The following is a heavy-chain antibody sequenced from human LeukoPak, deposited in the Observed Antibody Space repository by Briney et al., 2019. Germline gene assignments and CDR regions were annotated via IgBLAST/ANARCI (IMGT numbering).Heavy chain of an antibody. D-gene: IGHD3-22*01. CDR2: ISGTGGST. V-gene: IGHV3-23*01. J-gene: IGHJ3*02. CDR3: TTVLSDSSAYYFPLDAFDI. CDR1: GFTFSSYA. Sequence: GGSLRLSCAASGFTFSSYALSWVRQAPGKGLEWVSAISGTGGSTNYADSVKGRFTISRDNSKNTVYLQMNSLKTEDTAVYYCTTVLSDSSAYYFPLDAFDIWGQGTMVTVSS.